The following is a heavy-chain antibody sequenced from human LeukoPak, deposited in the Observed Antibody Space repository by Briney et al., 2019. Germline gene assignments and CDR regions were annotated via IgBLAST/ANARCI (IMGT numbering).Heavy chain of an antibody. V-gene: IGHV1-2*02. J-gene: IGHJ6*03. Sequence: ASVKVSCKASGYTFTGYYIHWVRQAPGQGLEWMGWINPNGGGTNYAQKFQGRVTMTRDTSVNTAYMELSRLRSDDTAVYYCARDSNDYYMDVWGKGTTVTVSS. CDR2: INPNGGGT. D-gene: IGHD4-11*01. CDR1: GYTFTGYY. CDR3: ARDSNDYYMDV.